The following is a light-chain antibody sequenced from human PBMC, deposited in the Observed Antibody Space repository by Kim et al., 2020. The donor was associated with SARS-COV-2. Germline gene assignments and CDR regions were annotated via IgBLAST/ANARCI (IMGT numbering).Light chain of an antibody. Sequence: GQGITNSCSGGSSNIGNKYVYWYQQLPGTAPKLVIYRNNQRPSGVPDRFSGSKSGTSASLAITGLRSEDGADYYCAAWDDRLRGVVFGGGTQLTVL. CDR1: SSNIGNKY. V-gene: IGLV1-47*01. J-gene: IGLJ3*02. CDR2: RNN. CDR3: AAWDDRLRGVV.